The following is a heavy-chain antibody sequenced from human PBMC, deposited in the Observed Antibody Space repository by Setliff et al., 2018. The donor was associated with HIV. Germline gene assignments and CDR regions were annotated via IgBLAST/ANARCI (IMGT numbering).Heavy chain of an antibody. CDR2: IYYSETT. CDR1: GTPLSSSDFY. CDR3: ARRGFWSDGRAFDI. V-gene: IGHV4-39*01. J-gene: IGHJ3*02. Sequence: SETLSLTCSVSGTPLSSSDFYWGWIRQPPGKGLEWIGNIYYSETTYYNSSLKSRVTISVDTSKNQFSLKLSSVTAADTAVYYCARRGFWSDGRAFDIWGQGTMVTVSS. D-gene: IGHD3-3*01.